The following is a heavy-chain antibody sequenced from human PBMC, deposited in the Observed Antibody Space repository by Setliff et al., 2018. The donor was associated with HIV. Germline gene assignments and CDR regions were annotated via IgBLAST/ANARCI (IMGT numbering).Heavy chain of an antibody. V-gene: IGHV1-3*01. J-gene: IGHJ5*01. CDR2: INAGSGNT. D-gene: IGHD2-15*01. CDR3: ARVRCSGANCFNWFDF. Sequence: ASVKVSSKASGYSFSNFAIHWVRQAPGQRLEWLGWINAGSGNTRYSQKFQDRLTITRDTSARTVYMELSSLKSEDTAVYYCARVRCSGANCFNWFDFWGQGTPVTVSS. CDR1: GYSFSNFA.